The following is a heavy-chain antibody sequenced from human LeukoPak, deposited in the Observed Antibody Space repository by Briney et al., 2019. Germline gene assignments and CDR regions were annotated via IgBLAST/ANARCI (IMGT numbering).Heavy chain of an antibody. J-gene: IGHJ4*02. Sequence: ETLSLTCTVSGGSISSSSYYWGWIRQPPGKGLEWVANINRDGSEKYYVDSVKGRFTISRDNGKNSLYLQMNSLRAEDTAVYFCARDGSNPYFDYWGQGSLVTVSS. CDR2: INRDGSEK. CDR3: ARDGSNPYFDY. D-gene: IGHD6-13*01. V-gene: IGHV3-7*01. CDR1: GGSISSSSYY.